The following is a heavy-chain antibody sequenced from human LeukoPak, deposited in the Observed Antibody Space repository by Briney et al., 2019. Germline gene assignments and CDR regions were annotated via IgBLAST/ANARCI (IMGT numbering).Heavy chain of an antibody. D-gene: IGHD1-26*01. CDR2: INLKSGYT. Sequence: GASVTVSCQASGYSFIPYDINWVRQPAGQELEWVGWINLKSGYTGYAQKLQGRVTITRDTSTSTVYMELSSLRSEDTAVYYCARVAGSIDYWGQGTLVTVSS. J-gene: IGHJ4*02. CDR3: ARVAGSIDY. CDR1: GYSFIPYD. V-gene: IGHV1-8*03.